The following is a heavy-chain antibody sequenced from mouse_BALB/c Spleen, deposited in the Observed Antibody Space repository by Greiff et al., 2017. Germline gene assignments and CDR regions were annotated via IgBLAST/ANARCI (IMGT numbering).Heavy chain of an antibody. Sequence: VQLQQSGPELVRPGASVKMSCKASGYTFTSYWMHWVKQRPGQGLEWIGMIDPSNSETRLNQKFKDKATLNVDKSSNTAYMQLSSLTSEDSAVYYCAGIYYYGSSYYFDYWGQGTTLTVSS. CDR3: AGIYYYGSSYYFDY. CDR1: GYTFTSYW. J-gene: IGHJ2*01. D-gene: IGHD1-1*01. V-gene: IGHV1S127*01. CDR2: IDPSNSET.